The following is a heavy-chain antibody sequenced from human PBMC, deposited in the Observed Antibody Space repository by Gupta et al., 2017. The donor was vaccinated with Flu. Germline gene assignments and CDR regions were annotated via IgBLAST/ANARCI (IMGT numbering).Heavy chain of an antibody. CDR3: SKGH. Sequence: VQPGGSLRLSCAASGASGVTFSSYEFSWVRLAPGKGLEWISYISRTGVTYHTDSVKGRFTISRDNAKHSVYLQMNSLRVDDTGLYSCSKGHW. CDR1: GASGVTFSSYE. V-gene: IGHV3-48*03. J-gene: IGHJ1*01. CDR2: ISRTGVT.